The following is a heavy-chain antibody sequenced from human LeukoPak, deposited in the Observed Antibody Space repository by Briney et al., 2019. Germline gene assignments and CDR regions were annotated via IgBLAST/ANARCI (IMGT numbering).Heavy chain of an antibody. D-gene: IGHD2-8*01. CDR2: IIPIFGTA. Sequence: GASVKVSCKASGGTFSSYAISWVRQAPGQGLEWMGGIIPIFGTANYAQKFQGRVTITADKSTSTAYMELSSLRSEDTAVYYCARDGDIVLMVYDGNWFDPWGQGTLVTVSS. J-gene: IGHJ5*02. V-gene: IGHV1-69*06. CDR1: GGTFSSYA. CDR3: ARDGDIVLMVYDGNWFDP.